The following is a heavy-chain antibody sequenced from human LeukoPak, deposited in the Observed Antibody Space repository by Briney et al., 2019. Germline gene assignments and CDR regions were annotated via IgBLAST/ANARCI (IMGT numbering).Heavy chain of an antibody. D-gene: IGHD5-24*01. CDR1: GGSISSYY. CDR3: ARHAAEMATIYFDY. CDR2: IYYSGST. J-gene: IGHJ4*02. V-gene: IGHV4-59*08. Sequence: SETLSLTCTVSGGSISSYYWSWIRQPPGKGLEWIGYIYYSGSTNYNPSLKSRVTISVDTSKNQFSLKLSSATAADTAVYYCARHAAEMATIYFDYWGQGTLVTVSS.